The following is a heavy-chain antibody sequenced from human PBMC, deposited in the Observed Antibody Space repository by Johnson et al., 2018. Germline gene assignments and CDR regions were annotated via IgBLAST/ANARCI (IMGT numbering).Heavy chain of an antibody. J-gene: IGHJ3*02. CDR1: GLIFSGST. CDR3: NSHRLYYDDINYYPWAFDI. Sequence: VQLVESGGGLVQXGGSLKLSCAASGLIFSGSTMHWVRQASGTGLEWVGRIRSNANSYATAYAASGNGGVTLPRDDSNNTAYLQMNSLKTEDTAVYSCNSHRLYYDDINYYPWAFDIWGQGTMVTVSS. CDR2: IRSNANSYAT. V-gene: IGHV3-73*01. D-gene: IGHD3-22*01.